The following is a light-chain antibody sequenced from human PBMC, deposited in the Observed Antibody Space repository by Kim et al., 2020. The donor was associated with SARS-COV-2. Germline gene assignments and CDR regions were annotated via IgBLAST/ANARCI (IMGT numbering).Light chain of an antibody. V-gene: IGLV2-14*04. CDR1: ISDIGNYNY. CDR2: DVS. Sequence: GQPITISCTGTISDIGNYNYVSGYQQHPRKAPKLMIYDVSKRPSGASNRFSGSKSGNTASLTISGLQAEDEADYYCSSYTDRNTVIFGGGTQLTVL. J-gene: IGLJ2*01. CDR3: SSYTDRNTVI.